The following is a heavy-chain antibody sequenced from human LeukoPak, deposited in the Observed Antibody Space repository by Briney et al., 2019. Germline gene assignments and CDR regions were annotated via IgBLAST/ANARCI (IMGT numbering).Heavy chain of an antibody. CDR2: ISTTSGNI. CDR1: GFTFSSYS. J-gene: IGHJ3*02. CDR3: ARDFGSGRGPI. D-gene: IGHD6-19*01. V-gene: IGHV3-21*04. Sequence: PGGSLRLSCAASGFTFSSYSMNWVRQAPGKGLEWVAAISTTSGNIYYADSVKGRFTISRDNAKNSLYLQMNSLRAEDTALYYCARDFGSGRGPIWGQGTMVTVSS.